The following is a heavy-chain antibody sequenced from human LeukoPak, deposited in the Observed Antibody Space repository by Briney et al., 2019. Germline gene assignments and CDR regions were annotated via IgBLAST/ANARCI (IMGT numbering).Heavy chain of an antibody. CDR1: GFTFSSYA. CDR3: ARRYCSGGSCYHQFDY. J-gene: IGHJ4*02. D-gene: IGHD2-15*01. CDR2: IIGSGGST. Sequence: GGSLRLSCAASGFTFSSYAMSWVRQAPGKGLEWVSAIIGSGGSTYYADSVKGRFTISRDNSKNTLYLQMNSLRAEDTAVYYCARRYCSGGSCYHQFDYWGQGTLVTVSS. V-gene: IGHV3-23*01.